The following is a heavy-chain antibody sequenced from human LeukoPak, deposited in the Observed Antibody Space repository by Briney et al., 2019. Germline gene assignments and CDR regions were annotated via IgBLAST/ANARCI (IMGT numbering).Heavy chain of an antibody. V-gene: IGHV3-21*01. Sequence: GGSLRLSCAASGFTFSSYSMNWVRQAPGKGLEWVSSISSSSSYIYYADSVKGRFTISRDNAENSLYLQMNSLRAEDTAVYYCARDSEKWELLNYFDYWGQGTLVTVSS. CDR1: GFTFSSYS. CDR3: ARDSEKWELLNYFDY. CDR2: ISSSSSYI. D-gene: IGHD1-26*01. J-gene: IGHJ4*02.